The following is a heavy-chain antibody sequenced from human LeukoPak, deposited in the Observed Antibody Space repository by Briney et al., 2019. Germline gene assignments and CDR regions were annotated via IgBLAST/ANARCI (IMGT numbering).Heavy chain of an antibody. D-gene: IGHD3-10*01. CDR3: ARVRFGEFP. J-gene: IGHJ5*02. CDR1: GFTIATSA. V-gene: IGHV3-48*03. CDR2: ISSSGSTI. Sequence: PGGSLRLSCAASGFTIATSAMNWVRQAPGKGLEWVSYISSSGSTIYYADSVKGRFTISRDNAKNSLYLQMNSLRAEDTAVYYCARVRFGEFPWGQGTLVTVSS.